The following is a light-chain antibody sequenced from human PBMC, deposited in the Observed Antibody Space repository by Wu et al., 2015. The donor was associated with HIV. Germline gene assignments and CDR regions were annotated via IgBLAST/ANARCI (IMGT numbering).Light chain of an antibody. CDR2: DAS. CDR3: QQINDYPLT. Sequence: AIQLTQSPSSLSASIGDRITITCRASQDVGTDLVWYQQKSGKAPDILIYDASSVQSGVPRRFTGGGSGTDFTLTIDSLQPEDFVTYYCQQINDYPLTFGQGTRL. J-gene: IGKJ5*01. CDR1: QDVGTD. V-gene: IGKV1D-13*01.